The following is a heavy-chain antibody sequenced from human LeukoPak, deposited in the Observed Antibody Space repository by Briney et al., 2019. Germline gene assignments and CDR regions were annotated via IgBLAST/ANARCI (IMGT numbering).Heavy chain of an antibody. V-gene: IGHV4-38-2*02. CDR2: IYHSGST. CDR1: GYSISSGYY. D-gene: IGHD3-9*01. CDR3: ARVLLDYDILTGYLGGYYFDY. Sequence: SETLSLTCTVSGYSISSGYYWGWIRQPPGQGLEWIGSIYHSGSTYYNLSLKSRVTISVDTSKNQFSLKLSSVTAADTAVYYCARVLLDYDILTGYLGGYYFDYWGQGTLVTVSS. J-gene: IGHJ4*02.